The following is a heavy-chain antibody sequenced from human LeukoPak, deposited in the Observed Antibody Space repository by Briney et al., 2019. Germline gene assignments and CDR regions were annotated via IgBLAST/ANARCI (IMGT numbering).Heavy chain of an antibody. CDR1: GFTFSSYW. Sequence: GGSLRLSCAASGFTFSSYWMSWVRQAPGKGLEWVSSISSSSSYIYYADSVKGRFTISRDNAKNSLYLQMNSLRAEDTAVYYCARATFGEFLNLDAFDIWGQGTMVTVSS. D-gene: IGHD3-10*02. CDR3: ARATFGEFLNLDAFDI. J-gene: IGHJ3*02. V-gene: IGHV3-21*01. CDR2: ISSSSSYI.